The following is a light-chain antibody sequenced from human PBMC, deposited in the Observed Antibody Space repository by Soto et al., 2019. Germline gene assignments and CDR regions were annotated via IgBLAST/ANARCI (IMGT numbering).Light chain of an antibody. CDR3: QQYSKWPLT. CDR2: GAS. CDR1: QSVSSY. Sequence: EIVTTQSPATLSVSPGERATLSCRASQSVSSYLAWYQQKPGQAPRLLIYGASTRATGIPARFSGSGSGTEFILSISSLQSEDFAVYYCQQYSKWPLTFGGGTKVDIK. J-gene: IGKJ4*01. V-gene: IGKV3-15*01.